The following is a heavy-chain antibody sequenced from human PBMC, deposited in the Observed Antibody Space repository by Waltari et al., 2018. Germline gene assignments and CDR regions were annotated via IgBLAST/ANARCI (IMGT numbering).Heavy chain of an antibody. D-gene: IGHD2-2*01. CDR2: IKYDGSET. Sequence: EVSLVESGGDLVQAGASLRLSCAASGFTFSDFWVTWVRQAPGKGRGWVANIKYDGSETYYGGSVRGRFTVSRDYLKNSVILQMNSLKAEDTAVYFCARTQYAATSYFDLWGQGTAVTVSS. V-gene: IGHV3-7*03. CDR1: GFTFSDFW. CDR3: ARTQYAATSYFDL. J-gene: IGHJ4*02.